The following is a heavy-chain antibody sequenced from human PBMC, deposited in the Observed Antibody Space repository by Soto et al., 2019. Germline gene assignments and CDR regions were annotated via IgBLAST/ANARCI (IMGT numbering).Heavy chain of an antibody. Sequence: GGSLRLSCAASGFTFSSYSMNWVRQAPGKGLEWVSYISSSSSTIYYADSVKGRFTISRDNAKNSLYLQMNSLRAEDTAVYYCASLGYCSGGSCYSVNDYYYYYMDVWGKGTTVTVSS. CDR3: ASLGYCSGGSCYSVNDYYYYYMDV. D-gene: IGHD2-15*01. CDR1: GFTFSSYS. CDR2: ISSSSSTI. J-gene: IGHJ6*03. V-gene: IGHV3-48*01.